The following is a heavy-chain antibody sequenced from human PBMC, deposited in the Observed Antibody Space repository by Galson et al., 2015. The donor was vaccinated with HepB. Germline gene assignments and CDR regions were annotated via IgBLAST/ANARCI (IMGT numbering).Heavy chain of an antibody. J-gene: IGHJ5*02. CDR2: IIPIFGTA. CDR3: ASSLGSYDSSGYYWFDP. V-gene: IGHV1-69*13. Sequence: SVKVSYKASGGTFSSYAISWVRQAPGQGLEWMGGIIPIFGTANYAQKFQGRVTITADESTSTAYMELSSLRSEDTAVYYCASSLGSYDSSGYYWFDPWGQGTLVTVSS. CDR1: GGTFSSYA. D-gene: IGHD3-22*01.